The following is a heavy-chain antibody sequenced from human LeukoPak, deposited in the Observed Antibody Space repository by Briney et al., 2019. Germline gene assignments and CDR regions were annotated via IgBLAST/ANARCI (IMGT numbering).Heavy chain of an antibody. CDR2: ISYDGSNK. CDR1: GFTFSSYA. D-gene: IGHD5-12*01. Sequence: PGGSLRLSCAASGFTFSSYAMHWVRQAPGKGLEWVAVISYDGSNKYYADSVKGRFTISRDNSKNTLYLQMNSLRAEDTAVYHCVRGSGGYDPLDFDSWGQGTLVTVSS. CDR3: VRGSGGYDPLDFDS. J-gene: IGHJ4*02. V-gene: IGHV3-30-3*01.